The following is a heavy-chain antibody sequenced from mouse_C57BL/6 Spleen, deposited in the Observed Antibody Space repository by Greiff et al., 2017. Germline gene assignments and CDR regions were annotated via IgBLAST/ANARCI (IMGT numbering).Heavy chain of an antibody. CDR2: INPYNGGT. J-gene: IGHJ2*01. V-gene: IGHV1-19*01. CDR3: AREGGRAGGFDY. Sequence: EVQLQQSGPVLVKPGASVKMSCKASGYTFTDYYMNWVKQSHGKSLEWIGVINPYNGGTSYNPKFKGKATLTVDKSSSTAYMELNSLTAEDSAVDYCAREGGRAGGFDYWGQGTTLTVSS. D-gene: IGHD3-3*01. CDR1: GYTFTDYY.